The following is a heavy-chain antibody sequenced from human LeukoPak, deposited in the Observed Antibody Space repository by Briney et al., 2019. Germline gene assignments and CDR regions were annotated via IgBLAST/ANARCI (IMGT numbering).Heavy chain of an antibody. D-gene: IGHD2-2*01. CDR2: IYHSGST. CDR3: ARELKVVVPAAMSYYYYYMDV. CDR1: GGSISSSKW. J-gene: IGHJ6*03. V-gene: IGHV4-4*02. Sequence: SGTLCLTCAVSGGSISSSKWWSGVRQPPGKGREGRGEIYHSGSTNYNPSLKSRVTISVDKSKNQFSLKLSSVTAADTAVYYCARELKVVVPAAMSYYYYYMDVWAKGPRSPSP.